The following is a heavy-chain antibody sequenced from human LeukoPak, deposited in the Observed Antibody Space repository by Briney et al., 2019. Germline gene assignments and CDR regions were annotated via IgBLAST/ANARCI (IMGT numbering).Heavy chain of an antibody. D-gene: IGHD1-26*01. CDR1: GFTFSSYN. CDR3: ARDLLGWELRYFDY. CDR2: ISGSSSYI. J-gene: IGHJ4*02. Sequence: GGSLRLSCAASGFTFSSYNMNWVRQAPGKGLEWVSSISGSSSYIYYADSVKGRFSISRDNAKNSLYLQMNSLRAEDTAVYYCARDLLGWELRYFDYWGQGTLVTVSS. V-gene: IGHV3-21*01.